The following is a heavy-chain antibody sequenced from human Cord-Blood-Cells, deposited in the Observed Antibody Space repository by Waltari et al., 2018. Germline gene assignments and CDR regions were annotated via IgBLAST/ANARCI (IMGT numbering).Heavy chain of an antibody. V-gene: IGHV3-7*01. D-gene: IGHD3-3*01. J-gene: IGHJ5*02. CDR1: GFTFSSYW. CDR3: AREGNDFWSGSNWFDP. Sequence: EVQLVESGGGLVQPGGSLRLSCAASGFTFSSYWMSWVRQAPGKGLEWVANIKQDGIEKYDVDSVKGRFTISRDNAKNSLYLQMNSLRAEDTAVYYCAREGNDFWSGSNWFDPWGQGTLVTVSS. CDR2: IKQDGIEK.